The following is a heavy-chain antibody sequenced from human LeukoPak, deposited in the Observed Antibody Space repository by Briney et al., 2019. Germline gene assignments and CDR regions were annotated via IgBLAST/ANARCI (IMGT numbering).Heavy chain of an antibody. D-gene: IGHD5-18*01. CDR1: GFTFSSYA. CDR2: IKHNGGEK. CDR3: AARGYGNFDY. V-gene: IGHV3-7*03. Sequence: PGGSLRLSCAASGFTFSSYAMSWVRQAPGKGLEWVASIKHNGGEKYYVDSVKGRFTISRDNAKNSLYLEMSSLRAEDTAVYYCAARGYGNFDYWGQGTLVTVSS. J-gene: IGHJ4*02.